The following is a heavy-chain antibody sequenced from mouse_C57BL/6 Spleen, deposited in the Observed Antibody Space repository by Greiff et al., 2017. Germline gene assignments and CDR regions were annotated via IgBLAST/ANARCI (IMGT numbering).Heavy chain of an antibody. D-gene: IGHD1-1*01. CDR3: ARRYYYGSSYRDFGG. J-gene: IGHJ1*03. Sequence: EVQLVESGGGLVKPGGSLKLSCAASGFTFSSYTMSWVRQTPEKRLEWVATISGGGGNTYYPDSVKGRFTISRDTAKNTLYLQMSGLRSEDTALDYCARRYYYGSSYRDFGGWGTGATVTV. V-gene: IGHV5-9*01. CDR1: GFTFSSYT. CDR2: ISGGGGNT.